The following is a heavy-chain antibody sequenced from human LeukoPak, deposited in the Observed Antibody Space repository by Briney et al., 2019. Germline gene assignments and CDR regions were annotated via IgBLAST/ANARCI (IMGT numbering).Heavy chain of an antibody. J-gene: IGHJ5*02. D-gene: IGHD6-13*01. CDR2: VYYSGST. CDR3: ARHVTSTTSSWYPDWFDP. V-gene: IGHV4-39*01. Sequence: QLQLQESGPGLVKPSETLSLTCTVSGGSISSSSYYWGWIRQPPGKGLEWIGRVYYSGSTYYNPSLKSRVTISVDTSKNQFSLKLRSVTAADTAVYHCARHVTSTTSSWYPDWFDPWGQGTLVTVSS. CDR1: GGSISSSSYY.